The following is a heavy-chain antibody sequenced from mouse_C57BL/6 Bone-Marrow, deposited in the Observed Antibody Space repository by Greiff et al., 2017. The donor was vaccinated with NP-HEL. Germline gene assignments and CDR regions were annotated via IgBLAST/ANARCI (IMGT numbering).Heavy chain of an antibody. D-gene: IGHD2-13*01. CDR1: GYTFTSYG. CDR2: IYPRSGNT. CDR3: ARYDWYAMDY. Sequence: VKLQESGAELARPGASVKLSCKASGYTFTSYGISWVKQRTGQGLEWIGEIYPRSGNTYYNEKFKGKATLTADKSSSTAYMELRSLTSEDSAVYFCARYDWYAMDYWGQGTSVTVSS. J-gene: IGHJ4*01. V-gene: IGHV1-81*01.